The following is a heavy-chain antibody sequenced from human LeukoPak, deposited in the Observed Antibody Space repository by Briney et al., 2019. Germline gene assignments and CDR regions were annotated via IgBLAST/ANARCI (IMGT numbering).Heavy chain of an antibody. D-gene: IGHD3-16*02. CDR2: TYYRSKWYN. J-gene: IGHJ4*02. V-gene: IGHV6-1*01. CDR3: ARGRLGELSLDRLSFDY. Sequence: SQTLSLTCAISGDSVSSNSAAWNWIRQSPSRGLEWLGRTYYRSKWYNDYAVSVKSRITINPDTFKNQFSLQLNSVTPEDTAVYYCARGRLGELSLDRLSFDYWGQGTLVTVSS. CDR1: GDSVSSNSAA.